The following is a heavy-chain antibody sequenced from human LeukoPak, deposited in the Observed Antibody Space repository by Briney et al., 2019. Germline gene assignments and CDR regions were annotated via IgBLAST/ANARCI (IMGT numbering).Heavy chain of an antibody. CDR1: GGTFSRYA. CDR2: IIPIFGTA. J-gene: IGHJ2*01. D-gene: IGHD1-14*01. Sequence: ASVKVSCKASGGTFSRYAISWVRQAPGQGLELVGGIIPIFGTANYAQKFQGRVTITTDESTSTAYMELSSLRSEDTAVYYCARISDHNWYFDLWGRGTLVTVSS. V-gene: IGHV1-69*05. CDR3: ARISDHNWYFDL.